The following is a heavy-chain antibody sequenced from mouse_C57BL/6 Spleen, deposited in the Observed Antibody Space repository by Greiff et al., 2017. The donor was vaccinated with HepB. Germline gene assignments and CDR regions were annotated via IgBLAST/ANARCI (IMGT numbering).Heavy chain of an antibody. J-gene: IGHJ4*01. V-gene: IGHV1-76*01. CDR3: ARVRPRPIYYAMDY. D-gene: IGHD2-1*01. Sequence: VQLQQSGAELVRPGASVKLSCKASGYTFTDYYINWVKQRPGQGLEWIARIYPGSGNTYYNEKFKGKATLTAEKSSSTAYMQLSSLTSEDSAVYFCARVRPRPIYYAMDYWGQGTSVTVSS. CDR2: IYPGSGNT. CDR1: GYTFTDYY.